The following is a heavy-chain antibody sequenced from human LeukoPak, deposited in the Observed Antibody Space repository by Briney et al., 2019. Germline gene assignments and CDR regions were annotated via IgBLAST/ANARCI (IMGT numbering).Heavy chain of an antibody. V-gene: IGHV4-30-4*08. CDR3: ARGKAAAGYYYYYGMDV. J-gene: IGHJ6*02. D-gene: IGHD6-13*01. CDR1: GGSINSGDYY. CDR2: IYYSGST. Sequence: SQTLSLTCTVSGGSINSGDYYWSWIRQPPGKGLEWIGYIYYSGSTYYNPSLKSRVTISIDTSKNQFSLKLSSVTAADTAVYYCARGKAAAGYYYYYGMDVWGQGTTVTVSS.